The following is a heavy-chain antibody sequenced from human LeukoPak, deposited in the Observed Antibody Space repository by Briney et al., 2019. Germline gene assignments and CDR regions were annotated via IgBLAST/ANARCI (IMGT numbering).Heavy chain of an antibody. V-gene: IGHV5-51*01. CDR3: ARHREYYYGSGSSAGGYYYYMDV. CDR2: IYPGDSDT. CDR1: GYSFTSYW. Sequence: GESLKISWKGSGYSFTSYWIGLVRQMPGKGLEWMGSIYPGDSDTRHSPSFQGQVTISADKSISTAYLQWSSLKASDTAMYYCARHREYYYGSGSSAGGYYYYMDVWGKGTTVTVSS. D-gene: IGHD3-10*01. J-gene: IGHJ6*03.